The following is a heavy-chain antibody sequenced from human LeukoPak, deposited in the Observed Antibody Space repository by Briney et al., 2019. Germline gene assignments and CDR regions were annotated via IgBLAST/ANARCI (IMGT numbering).Heavy chain of an antibody. CDR2: ISAYNGNT. D-gene: IGHD6-19*01. Sequence: ASVKVSCKASGYTFTAYGISWVRQAPGQGLEWLGWISAYNGNTNYVQKLQGRVTMTTDTSTSTAYMELRSLRSDDTAVYYCARGASHSSAGNAFDIWGQGTMVTVSS. CDR1: GYTFTAYG. V-gene: IGHV1-18*01. J-gene: IGHJ3*02. CDR3: ARGASHSSAGNAFDI.